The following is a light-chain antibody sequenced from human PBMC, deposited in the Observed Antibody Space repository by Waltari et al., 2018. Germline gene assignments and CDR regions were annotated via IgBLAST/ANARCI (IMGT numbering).Light chain of an antibody. CDR1: SPNIGAGYD. CDR2: GNS. V-gene: IGLV1-40*01. J-gene: IGLJ2*01. Sequence: QSGLTQPPSVSGAPGQRVTISCTGSSPNIGAGYDVHWYQLLPGTAPKLLIYGNSKRPSGVPARFSGSKSGTSASLAITGLQAEDEAGYYCQSYDSSLSGSVFGGGTKLTVL. CDR3: QSYDSSLSGSV.